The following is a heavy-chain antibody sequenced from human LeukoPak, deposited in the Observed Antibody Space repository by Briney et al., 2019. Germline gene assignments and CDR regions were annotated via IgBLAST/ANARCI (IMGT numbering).Heavy chain of an antibody. D-gene: IGHD5-12*01. CDR2: ISTDGSST. V-gene: IGHV3-74*01. CDR1: GFSFSTYW. J-gene: IGHJ4*02. CDR3: VRTLKPYSGYDPLGN. Sequence: GGSLRLSCAASGFSFSTYWMHWVRQAPEKGLVWVSRISTDGSSTSYADSVKGRFTISRDDAKNTLYLQMSSLRAEDTAVYYCVRTLKPYSGYDPLGNWGQGTLVTVSS.